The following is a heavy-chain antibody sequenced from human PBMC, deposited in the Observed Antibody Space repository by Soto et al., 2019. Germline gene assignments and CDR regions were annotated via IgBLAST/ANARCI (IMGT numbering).Heavy chain of an antibody. Sequence: SLTCAVSGGSISSGGYSWSWIRQPPGKGLEWIGYIYHSGSTYYNPSLKSRVTISVDRSKNQFSLKLSSVTAADTAVYYCARGGRYYDILTGYHYGMDVWGQGTTVTVSS. CDR1: GGSISSGGYS. CDR3: ARGGRYYDILTGYHYGMDV. V-gene: IGHV4-30-2*01. J-gene: IGHJ6*02. D-gene: IGHD3-9*01. CDR2: IYHSGST.